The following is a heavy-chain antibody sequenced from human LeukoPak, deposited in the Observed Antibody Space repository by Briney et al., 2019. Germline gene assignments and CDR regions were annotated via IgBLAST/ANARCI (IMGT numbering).Heavy chain of an antibody. CDR1: GFTFSSYS. V-gene: IGHV3-48*04. CDR2: ISSSGSTI. J-gene: IGHJ4*02. D-gene: IGHD3-3*01. CDR3: ARDNLDFWSGDHYFDY. Sequence: GGSLRLSCAASGFTFSSYSMNWVRQAPGKGLEWVSYISSSGSTIYYADSVKGRFTISRDNAKNSLYLQMNSLRAEDTAVYYCARDNLDFWSGDHYFDYWGQGTLVTVSS.